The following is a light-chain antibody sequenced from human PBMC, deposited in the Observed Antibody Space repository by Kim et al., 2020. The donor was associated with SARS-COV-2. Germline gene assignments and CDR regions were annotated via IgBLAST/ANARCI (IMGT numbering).Light chain of an antibody. CDR3: FSYAGTYTHWV. V-gene: IGLV2-11*01. CDR2: DVG. J-gene: IGLJ3*02. CDR1: SSDVGSYNY. Sequence: QSVTIACTGTSSDVGSYNYVSWYQHHPGKAPKLMIYDVGKRPSGVPDRFSGSKSGNTASLTISGLQAEDEADYYCFSYAGTYTHWVFGGGTQLTVL.